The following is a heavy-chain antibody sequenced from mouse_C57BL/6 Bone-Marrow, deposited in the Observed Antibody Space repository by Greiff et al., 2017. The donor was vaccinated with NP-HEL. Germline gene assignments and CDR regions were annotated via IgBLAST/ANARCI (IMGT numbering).Heavy chain of an antibody. J-gene: IGHJ2*01. D-gene: IGHD2-14*01. CDR2: IDPENGDT. V-gene: IGHV14-4*01. CDR3: TTDRSDY. CDR1: GFNIKDDY. Sequence: VQLQQSGAELVRPGASVKLSCTASGFNIKDDYMHWMKQRPEQGLEWIGWIDPENGDTEYASKFQGKATITADTSSNTAYLQLSSLTSEDTAVYYCTTDRSDYWGQGTTLTVSS.